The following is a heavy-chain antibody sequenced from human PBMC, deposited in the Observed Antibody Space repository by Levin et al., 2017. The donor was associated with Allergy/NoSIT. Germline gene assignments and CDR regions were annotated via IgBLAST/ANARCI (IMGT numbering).Heavy chain of an antibody. CDR3: ARAIAVAGDPDFDY. J-gene: IGHJ4*02. V-gene: IGHV3-33*01. CDR2: IWYDGSKK. CDR1: GFTFSSYG. Sequence: PGGSLRLSCAASGFTFSSYGMHWVRQAPGKGLEWVAVIWYDGSKKYYVDSVKGRFTISRDNSKNTLNLQMNSLRADDTAVYYCARAIAVAGDPDFDYWGQGTLVTVSS. D-gene: IGHD6-19*01.